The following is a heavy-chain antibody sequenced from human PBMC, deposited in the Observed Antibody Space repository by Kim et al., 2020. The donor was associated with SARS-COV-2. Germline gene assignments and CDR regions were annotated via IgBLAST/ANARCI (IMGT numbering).Heavy chain of an antibody. V-gene: IGHV1-18*01. CDR2: ISAYNGNT. CDR3: ARVKRAVAGTRGGWFDG. CDR1: GYTFTSYG. D-gene: IGHD6-19*01. Sequence: ASVKVSCKASGYTFTSYGISWVRQAPGQGLEGMGWISAYNGNTNYAQKLQGRVTMTTDTSTSTAYMVLRSLRSDDTAVYYCARVKRAVAGTRGGWFDGWGQGTLVTVSS. J-gene: IGHJ5*02.